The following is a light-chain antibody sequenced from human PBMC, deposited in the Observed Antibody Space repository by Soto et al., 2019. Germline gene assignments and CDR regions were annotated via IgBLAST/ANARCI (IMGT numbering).Light chain of an antibody. Sequence: IQMTQSPSSLSASVGGRVTITCRASQSILAYLNWYQVKLGKPPSLLIFSASNLQSGVPPRFNGSGSGTDFALTIGGVEPDDAATYYCQQTYATAFTFGQGTNL. J-gene: IGKJ2*01. CDR1: QSILAY. CDR3: QQTYATAFT. V-gene: IGKV1-39*01. CDR2: SAS.